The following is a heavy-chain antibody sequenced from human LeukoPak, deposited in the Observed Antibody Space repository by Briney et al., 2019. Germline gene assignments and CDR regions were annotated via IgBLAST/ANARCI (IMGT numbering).Heavy chain of an antibody. V-gene: IGHV3-21*01. CDR1: GFTLSSYS. CDR2: ISSSSSYI. CDR3: ARDAECSGGSCYSSYYFDY. J-gene: IGHJ4*02. Sequence: PGGSLRLSCAASGFTLSSYSMNWVRQAPGKGLEWVSSISSSSSYIYYADSVKGRFTISRDNAKNSLYLQMNSLRAEDTAVYYCARDAECSGGSCYSSYYFDYWGQGTLVTVSS. D-gene: IGHD2-15*01.